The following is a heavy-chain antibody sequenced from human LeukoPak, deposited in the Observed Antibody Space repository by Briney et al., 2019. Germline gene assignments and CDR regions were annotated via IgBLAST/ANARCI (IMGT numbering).Heavy chain of an antibody. CDR1: GFTFSSYS. CDR3: ARDQYDTWSRRGNFDS. Sequence: GGSLRLSCAASGFTFSSYSMNWVRQAPGKALEWVSSISSGSSYIYYADSVKGRFTISRDNAKNSLYLQMNSLRVEDTAVFYCARDQYDTWSRRGNFDSWGQGTLVIVPS. D-gene: IGHD3-3*01. J-gene: IGHJ4*02. CDR2: ISSGSSYI. V-gene: IGHV3-21*04.